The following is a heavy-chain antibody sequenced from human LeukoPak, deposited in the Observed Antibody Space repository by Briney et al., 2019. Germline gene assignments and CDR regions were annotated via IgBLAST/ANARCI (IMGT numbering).Heavy chain of an antibody. D-gene: IGHD3-10*01. Sequence: GGSLRLSCAASGFTFSSYSMNWVRQAPGKGLEWVSSISSSSSYIYYADSVKGRFTISRDNAKNSLYLQMNSLRAEDTAVYYCAKLLWFGELLGPPGPPDYWGQGTLVTVSS. J-gene: IGHJ4*02. CDR1: GFTFSSYS. V-gene: IGHV3-21*01. CDR2: ISSSSSYI. CDR3: AKLLWFGELLGPPGPPDY.